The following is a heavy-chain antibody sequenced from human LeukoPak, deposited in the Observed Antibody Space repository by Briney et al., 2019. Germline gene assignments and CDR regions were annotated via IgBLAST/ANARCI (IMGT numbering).Heavy chain of an antibody. V-gene: IGHV4-59*01. CDR2: IYYSGTT. Sequence: SETLSLTCSVSGASISSYYWSWIRQPPGKGLEWIGYIYYSGTTNYNPSLKSRVTISEDTSKNQFSLKLSSVTAADTAVYYCARGDAGSFFDYWGQGTLVTVSS. CDR1: GASISSYY. CDR3: ARGDAGSFFDY. D-gene: IGHD3-10*01. J-gene: IGHJ4*02.